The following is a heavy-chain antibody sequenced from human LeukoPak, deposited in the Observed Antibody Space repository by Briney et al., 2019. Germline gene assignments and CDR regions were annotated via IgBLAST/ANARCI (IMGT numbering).Heavy chain of an antibody. CDR2: INHSGST. D-gene: IGHD1-26*01. CDR1: GGSISDGSYC. J-gene: IGHJ6*02. CDR3: ARGPRSVTYKWEPHPIPYYYYYGMDV. Sequence: SETLSLTCTVSGGSISDGSYCWGWIRQPPGKGLEWIGEINHSGSTNYNPSLKSRVTISVDTSKNQFSLKLSSVTAADTAVYYCARGPRSVTYKWEPHPIPYYYYYGMDVWGQGTTVTVSS. V-gene: IGHV4-34*01.